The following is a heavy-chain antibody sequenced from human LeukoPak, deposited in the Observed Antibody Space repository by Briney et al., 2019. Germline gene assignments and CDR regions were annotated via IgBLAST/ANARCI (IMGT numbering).Heavy chain of an antibody. CDR2: IKQDGSEK. Sequence: PGGSLRLSCAASGFPFSSYTLHWVRQAPGKGLEWVANIKQDGSEKYYVDSVKGRFTISRDNAKNSLYLQMNSLRAEDTAAYYCASITMVRGAFDYWGQGTLVTVSS. CDR3: ASITMVRGAFDY. V-gene: IGHV3-7*01. D-gene: IGHD3-10*01. CDR1: GFPFSSYT. J-gene: IGHJ4*02.